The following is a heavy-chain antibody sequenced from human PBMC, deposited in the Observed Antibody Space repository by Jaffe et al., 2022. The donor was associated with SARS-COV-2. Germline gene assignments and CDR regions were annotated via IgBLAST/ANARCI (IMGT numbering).Heavy chain of an antibody. CDR2: IGTAGDT. V-gene: IGHV3-13*01. CDR1: GFTFTNYD. CDR3: ACASINNHLGGFS. Sequence: EVQLVESGGGLVQPGGSLRLSCAASGFTFTNYDMHWVRQATGKGLEWVSLIGTAGDTYYSGSVKGRFTISRENAKNSLHLQMNSLKVGDTAVYYCACASINNHLGGFSWGQGTLVTVSS. D-gene: IGHD3-16*01. J-gene: IGHJ5*02.